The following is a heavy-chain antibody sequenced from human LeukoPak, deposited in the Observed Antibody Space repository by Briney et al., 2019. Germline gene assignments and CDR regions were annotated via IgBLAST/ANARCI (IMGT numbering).Heavy chain of an antibody. J-gene: IGHJ1*01. CDR1: GYTFTGYY. CDR2: INPNSGGT. V-gene: IGHV1-2*02. D-gene: IGHD6-19*01. CDR3: ARDMHSSGLYFQH. Sequence: ASVKVSCKASGYTFTGYYMHWVRQAPGQGLEWMGWINPNSGGTNYAQKFQGRVTMTRDTSISTAYMELSRLRSEDTAVYYCARDMHSSGLYFQHWGQGTLVTVSS.